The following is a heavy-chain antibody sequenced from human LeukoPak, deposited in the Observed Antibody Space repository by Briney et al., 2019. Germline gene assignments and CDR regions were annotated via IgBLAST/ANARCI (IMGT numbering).Heavy chain of an antibody. CDR2: IYYSGST. Sequence: SETLSLTCTVSGGSISSYYWSWIRQPPGKGLEWIGYIYYSGSTNYNPSLKSRVTISVDTSKNQFSLKLSSVTAADTAVYYCASQAYCGGDCYLESLDIWGQGTMVTVSS. J-gene: IGHJ3*02. D-gene: IGHD2-21*02. CDR1: GGSISSYY. V-gene: IGHV4-59*12. CDR3: ASQAYCGGDCYLESLDI.